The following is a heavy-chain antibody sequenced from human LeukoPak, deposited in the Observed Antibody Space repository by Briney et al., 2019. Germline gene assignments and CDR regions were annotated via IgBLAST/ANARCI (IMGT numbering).Heavy chain of an antibody. CDR3: ARDNDYYDSSGYYY. Sequence: GGSLRLSCVASGFTFSSYDMHWVRQGKGKGLEWVSDIGKAGDTYYADSVKGRFTISRDNAKNTLYLQMNSLRAEDTAVYYCARDNDYYDSSGYYYWGQETLVTVSS. V-gene: IGHV3-13*01. J-gene: IGHJ4*02. D-gene: IGHD3-22*01. CDR2: IGKAGDT. CDR1: GFTFSSYD.